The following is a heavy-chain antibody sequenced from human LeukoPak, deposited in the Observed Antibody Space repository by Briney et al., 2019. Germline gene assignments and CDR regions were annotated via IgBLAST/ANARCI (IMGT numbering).Heavy chain of an antibody. V-gene: IGHV4-59*01. Sequence: SETLSLTCTVSGGSISSYYWSWIRQPPGKGLEWIGYIYYSGSTNYNPSLKSRVTISVDTSKNQFSLKLSSVTAADTAVYYCARGIAAAGMEFDYWGQGTLVTVSS. CDR1: GGSISSYY. CDR3: ARGIAAAGMEFDY. CDR2: IYYSGST. D-gene: IGHD6-13*01. J-gene: IGHJ4*02.